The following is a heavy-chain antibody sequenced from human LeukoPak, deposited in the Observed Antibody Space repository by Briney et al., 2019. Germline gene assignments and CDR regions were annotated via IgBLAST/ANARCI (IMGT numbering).Heavy chain of an antibody. V-gene: IGHV4-30-4*08. D-gene: IGHD3-22*01. CDR1: GGSISSGDYY. J-gene: IGHJ3*02. CDR3: ARHLDYDSGASDAFDI. Sequence: SETLSLTCTVSGGSISSGDYYWSWIRQPPGKGLEWIGYIYYSGSTYYNPSLKSRVTISVDTSKNQFSLKLSSVTAADTAVYYCARHLDYDSGASDAFDIWGQGTMVTVSS. CDR2: IYYSGST.